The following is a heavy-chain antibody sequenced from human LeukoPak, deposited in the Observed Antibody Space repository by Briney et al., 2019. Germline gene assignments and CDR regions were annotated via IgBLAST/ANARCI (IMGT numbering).Heavy chain of an antibody. CDR3: ARQVRSMVRGVLGWFDP. CDR1: GGSISSGGYY. J-gene: IGHJ5*02. Sequence: SETLSLTCTVSGGSISSGGYYWSWIRQHPGKGLEWIGYIYYSGSTYYNPSLKSRVTISVDTSKNQFSLKLSSVTAADTAVYYCARQVRSMVRGVLGWFDPWGQGTLVTVSS. V-gene: IGHV4-31*03. CDR2: IYYSGST. D-gene: IGHD3-10*01.